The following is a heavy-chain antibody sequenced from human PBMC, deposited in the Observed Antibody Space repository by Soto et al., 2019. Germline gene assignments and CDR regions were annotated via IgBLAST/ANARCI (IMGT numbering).Heavy chain of an antibody. CDR3: ARSAYGDYLFDY. J-gene: IGHJ4*02. D-gene: IGHD4-17*01. Sequence: SETLSLTCTVSGGSISSYYWSWIRQPPGKGLEWIGYIYYSGSTNYNPSLKSRVTISVDTSKNQFSLKLSSVTAADTAVYYCARSAYGDYLFDYWGQGXLVTVSS. V-gene: IGHV4-59*01. CDR1: GGSISSYY. CDR2: IYYSGST.